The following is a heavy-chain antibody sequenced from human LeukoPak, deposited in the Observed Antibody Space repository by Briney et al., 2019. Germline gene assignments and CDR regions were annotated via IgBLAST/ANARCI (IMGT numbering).Heavy chain of an antibody. Sequence: ASVKVSCKASGGTFSSYAISWVRQAPGQGLEWMGGIIPIFGTANYAQKFQGRVTITTDESTSTAYMELSSLRSEDTAVYYCARVPNGETTYGVVFYWFDPWGQGTLVTVSS. D-gene: IGHD3-3*01. CDR2: IIPIFGTA. CDR1: GGTFSSYA. J-gene: IGHJ5*02. V-gene: IGHV1-69*05. CDR3: ARVPNGETTYGVVFYWFDP.